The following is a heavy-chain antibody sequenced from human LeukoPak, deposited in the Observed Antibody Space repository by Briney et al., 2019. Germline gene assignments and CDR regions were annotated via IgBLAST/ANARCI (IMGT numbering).Heavy chain of an antibody. D-gene: IGHD2-2*01. J-gene: IGHJ5*02. CDR2: IYYSGST. CDR3: ARAGYCSSTSCYAFDP. Sequence: GSLRLSCATSGFTFSNAWMSWVRQAPGKGLEWIGYIYYSGSTNYNPSLKSRVTISVDTSKNQFSLKLSSVTAADTAVYYCARAGYCSSTSCYAFDPWGQGTLVTVSS. CDR1: GFTFSNAW. V-gene: IGHV4-59*08.